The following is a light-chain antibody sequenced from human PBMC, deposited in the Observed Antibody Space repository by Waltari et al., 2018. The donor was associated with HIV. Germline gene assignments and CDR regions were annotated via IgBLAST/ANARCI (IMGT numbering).Light chain of an antibody. CDR2: YDS. CDR3: EVWDETRNRVV. J-gene: IGLJ2*01. Sequence: YVLTQPPSVSVAQGKTATITCEGDRIGSKSVHWYQHKSGQAPQLIIYYDSDRPSGIPERFSGSNSGSAATLTISRVEDGDEADYYCEVWDETRNRVVFGGGTKLFAL. CDR1: RIGSKS. V-gene: IGLV3-21*04.